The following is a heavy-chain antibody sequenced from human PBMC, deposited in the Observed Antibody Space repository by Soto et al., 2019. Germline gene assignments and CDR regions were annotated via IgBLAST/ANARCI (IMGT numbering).Heavy chain of an antibody. J-gene: IGHJ4*02. D-gene: IGHD3-3*01. CDR2: ISGSGGST. Sequence: GGSLRLSCAASGFTVSDYAMSWVRQAPGKGLEWVSAISGSGGSTYYADSVKGRFTISRDNSKNTLYLQMNSLRAEDTAVYYCAKGTVLEWLLLYYFDYWGQGTLLTVSS. V-gene: IGHV3-23*01. CDR3: AKGTVLEWLLLYYFDY. CDR1: GFTVSDYA.